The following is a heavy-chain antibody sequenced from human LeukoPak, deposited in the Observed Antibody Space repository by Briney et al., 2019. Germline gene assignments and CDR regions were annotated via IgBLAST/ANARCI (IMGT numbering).Heavy chain of an antibody. D-gene: IGHD6-13*01. CDR2: ISAYSGNA. CDR3: ARVVQDQPLVRRVDY. J-gene: IGHJ4*02. Sequence: ASVKVSCKASGYTFNSYGISWVRQAPGQGLEWMGWISAYSGNANYAQKFQGRVTMTTDTSTSTAYMELRSLRSDDTAVYYCARVVQDQPLVRRVDYWGQGTLVTVSS. V-gene: IGHV1-18*01. CDR1: GYTFNSYG.